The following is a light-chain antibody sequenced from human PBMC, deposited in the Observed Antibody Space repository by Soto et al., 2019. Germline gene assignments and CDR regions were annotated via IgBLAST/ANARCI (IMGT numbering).Light chain of an antibody. CDR2: GAS. Sequence: EIVMTQSPATLSVSPGERATLSCRASQSVDSKDLAWYQQKPGQAPRILIFGASNRATGIPARFTGDGSGTEFTLTITSLQSEDSAVYYCQQYGDWPPWTFGQGTKVDIK. CDR3: QQYGDWPPWT. V-gene: IGKV3-15*01. J-gene: IGKJ1*01. CDR1: QSVDSKD.